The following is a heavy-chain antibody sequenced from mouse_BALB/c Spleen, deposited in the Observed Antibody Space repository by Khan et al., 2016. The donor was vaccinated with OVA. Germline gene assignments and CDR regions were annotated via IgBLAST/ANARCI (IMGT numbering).Heavy chain of an antibody. V-gene: IGHV1S137*01. J-gene: IGHJ3*01. D-gene: IGHD1-3*01. CDR1: GYTFTDFT. Sequence: VQLQQSGAELVRPGVSVKISCKGSGYTFTDFTMHWVKQSHAKSLEWIGVINTYYGDVTYNQMFKGKATMTVDKSSSTAYMGIDRQTTEEYSIYYWTRGGGGTRCAYWSQGTLVTVSA. CDR3: TRGGGGTRCAY. CDR2: INTYYGDV.